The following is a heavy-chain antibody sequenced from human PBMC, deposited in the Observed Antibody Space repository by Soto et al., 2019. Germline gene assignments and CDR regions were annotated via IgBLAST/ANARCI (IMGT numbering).Heavy chain of an antibody. Sequence: QLQLQESGPGLVKPSETLSLTCTVSGGSISSSSYYWGWIRQPPGKGLEWIGSIYYSGSTYYNPSLKSRVTISVDTSKNQFSLKLSSVTAADTAMYYCASGRTPIPFDYWGQGTLVTVSS. CDR3: ASGRTPIPFDY. CDR2: IYYSGST. D-gene: IGHD2-2*01. J-gene: IGHJ4*02. V-gene: IGHV4-39*01. CDR1: GGSISSSSYY.